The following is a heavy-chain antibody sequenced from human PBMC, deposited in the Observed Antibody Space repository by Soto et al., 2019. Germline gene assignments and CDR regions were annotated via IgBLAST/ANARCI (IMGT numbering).Heavy chain of an antibody. CDR3: ARGRTYYYDSSGYYSFDY. Sequence: EVQLVESGGGLVQPGGSLRLSCAASGFTFSSYWMSWVRQAPGKGLEWVANIKQDGSEKYYVDSVKGRFTISRDNAKNSLYLQMNSLRAEDTAVYYCARGRTYYYDSSGYYSFDYWGQGTLVTVSS. J-gene: IGHJ4*02. CDR2: IKQDGSEK. V-gene: IGHV3-7*01. D-gene: IGHD3-22*01. CDR1: GFTFSSYW.